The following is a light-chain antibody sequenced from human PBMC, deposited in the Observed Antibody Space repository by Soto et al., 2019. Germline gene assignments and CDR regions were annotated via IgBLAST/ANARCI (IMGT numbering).Light chain of an antibody. Sequence: QSALTQPASVSGSPGQSITISCTGTSSDVGCYNLVSWYQQHPGKAPKLMIYEGSKRPSGVSNRFSGSKSGNTASLTISGLQAEDEADDYCCSYAGSSTSLYVFGTGTKVTVL. CDR1: SSDVGCYNL. J-gene: IGLJ1*01. V-gene: IGLV2-23*01. CDR3: CSYAGSSTSLYV. CDR2: EGS.